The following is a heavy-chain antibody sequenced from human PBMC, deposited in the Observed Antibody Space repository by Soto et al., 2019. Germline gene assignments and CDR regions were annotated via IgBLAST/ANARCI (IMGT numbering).Heavy chain of an antibody. CDR2: INPSGGST. J-gene: IGHJ4*02. V-gene: IGHV1-46*03. CDR3: ARSITIFGVVISYYFDY. CDR1: GYTFTSYG. Sequence: ASVKVSCKASGYTFTSYGINWVRQAPGQGLEWMGIINPSGGSTSYAQKFQGRVTMTRDTSTSTVYMELSSLRSEDTAVYYCARSITIFGVVISYYFDYWGQGTLVTVSS. D-gene: IGHD3-3*01.